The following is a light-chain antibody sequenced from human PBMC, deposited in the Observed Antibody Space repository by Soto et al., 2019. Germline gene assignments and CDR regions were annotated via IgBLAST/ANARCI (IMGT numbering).Light chain of an antibody. V-gene: IGKV1-5*03. CDR1: QSISSW. CDR2: KAS. CDR3: QQYNDNWT. Sequence: SASVGDRVTITCRASQSISSWLAWYQQKPGKAPKLLIYKASTLQSGVPSRFSGSGSGTEFTLAISSLQPDDSATYYCQQYNDNWTFGQGTTV. J-gene: IGKJ1*01.